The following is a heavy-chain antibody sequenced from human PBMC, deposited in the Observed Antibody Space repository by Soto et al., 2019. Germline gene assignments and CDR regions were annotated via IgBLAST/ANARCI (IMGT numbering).Heavy chain of an antibody. Sequence: QVQLVQSGAEVKKPGSSVTVSCKASGGTFSSYAISWVRQPPGQELEWMGGSIPFFGTANYAQKFQSRVTITGDASKSTVYMELSSVSAEDTALYYCARLGDGCNVTRFPLGWFDPLGQGNL. CDR3: ARLGDGCNVTRFPLGWFDP. V-gene: IGHV1-69*01. J-gene: IGHJ5*02. D-gene: IGHD3-16*01. CDR1: GGTFSSYA. CDR2: SIPFFGTA.